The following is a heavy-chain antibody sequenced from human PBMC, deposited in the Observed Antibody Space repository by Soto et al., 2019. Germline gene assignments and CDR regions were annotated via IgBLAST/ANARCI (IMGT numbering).Heavy chain of an antibody. J-gene: IGHJ3*02. CDR1: GYSFTSYW. CDR2: IYPGDSDT. Sequence: GESLKISCKGSGYSFTSYWIGWVRQMPGKGLEWMGIIYPGDSDTRYSPSFQGQVTISADKSISTAYRQWSSLKASDTAMYYCAIRFSPYCGGDCSPNAAFDIWGQGTMVTVSS. V-gene: IGHV5-51*01. CDR3: AIRFSPYCGGDCSPNAAFDI. D-gene: IGHD2-21*01.